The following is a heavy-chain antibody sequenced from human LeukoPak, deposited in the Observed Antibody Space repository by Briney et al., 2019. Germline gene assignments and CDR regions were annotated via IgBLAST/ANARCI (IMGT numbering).Heavy chain of an antibody. Sequence: GGSLRLSCAASGFTFSTSAMHWVRQAPGKGLEWVAFIRYDGSNKYYVDSVKGRFTISRDNSKNTLYLQMNSLRAEDAAVYYCAKEWEGSSCIDYWGQGTLVTVSS. CDR3: AKEWEGSSCIDY. D-gene: IGHD6-13*01. CDR2: IRYDGSNK. J-gene: IGHJ4*02. CDR1: GFTFSTSA. V-gene: IGHV3-30*02.